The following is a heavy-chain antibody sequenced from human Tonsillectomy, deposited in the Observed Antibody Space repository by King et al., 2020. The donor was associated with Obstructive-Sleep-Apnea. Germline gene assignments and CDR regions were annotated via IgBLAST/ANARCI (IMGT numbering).Heavy chain of an antibody. D-gene: IGHD5-24*01. CDR3: ARRGVGEMATADALDI. CDR2: IYPGDSDT. V-gene: IGHV5-51*01. CDR1: GYSFTSYW. J-gene: IGHJ3*02. Sequence: QLVQSGAEVKKPGESLKISCKGSGYSFTSYWIGWVRQMPGKGLEWMGIIYPGDSDTRYSPSFQGQVTISADKSISTAYLQWSSLKASDTAIYSCARRGVGEMATADALDIWGQGTMVTVSS.